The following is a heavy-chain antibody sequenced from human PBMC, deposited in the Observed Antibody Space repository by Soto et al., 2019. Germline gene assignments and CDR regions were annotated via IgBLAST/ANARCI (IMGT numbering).Heavy chain of an antibody. CDR3: ARAGLLWFGERYLDY. V-gene: IGHV4-34*01. D-gene: IGHD3-10*01. Sequence: QVQLQQWGAGLLKPSETLSLTCAVYGGSFSGYYWSWIRQPPGKGLEWIGEINHRGSTNYNPSLKSRVTISVDTSKNQFSLKLSSVTAADTAVYYCARAGLLWFGERYLDYWGQGTLVTVSS. J-gene: IGHJ4*02. CDR1: GGSFSGYY. CDR2: INHRGST.